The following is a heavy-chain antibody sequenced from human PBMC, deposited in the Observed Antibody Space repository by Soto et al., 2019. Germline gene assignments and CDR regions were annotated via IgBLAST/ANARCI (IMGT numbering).Heavy chain of an antibody. D-gene: IGHD3-22*01. J-gene: IGHJ6*02. CDR2: IWYDGSNK. CDR3: ARDLYYYDSSGYYLRDYYYYGMDV. Sequence: GGSLRLSCAASGFTFSSYGMHWVRQAPGKGLEWVAVIWYDGSNKYYADSVKGRFTISRDNSKNTLYLQMNSLRAEDTAVYYCARDLYYYDSSGYYLRDYYYYGMDVWGQGIMVTVSS. V-gene: IGHV3-33*01. CDR1: GFTFSSYG.